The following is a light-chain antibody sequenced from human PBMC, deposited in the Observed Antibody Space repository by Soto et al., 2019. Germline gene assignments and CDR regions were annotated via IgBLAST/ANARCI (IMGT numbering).Light chain of an antibody. CDR2: KDT. Sequence: SYELTQPPSVPVSPGQTARITCSGDALPKQFAYWYQQKPGQAPVLLIYKDTERPSGIPERFSGSRSGTTVTLTISGVQAEDEADYYCQSADSSGTDVFGSGTQLTVL. CDR3: QSADSSGTDV. CDR1: ALPKQF. J-gene: IGLJ7*01. V-gene: IGLV3-25*03.